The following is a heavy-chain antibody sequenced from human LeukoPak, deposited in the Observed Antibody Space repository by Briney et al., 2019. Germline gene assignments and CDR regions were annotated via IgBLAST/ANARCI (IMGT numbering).Heavy chain of an antibody. CDR3: AKDVTGYYPSGADC. Sequence: GGSLRLSCAASGFTFSSYAMTWVRQAPGKGLEWVSTMSGRGTTYYEESVKGRFTISRDNYKNTLYLQMDRLRAEDTDLYYCAKDVTGYYPSGADCWGRGTLVTVSS. V-gene: IGHV3-23*01. CDR2: MSGRGTT. CDR1: GFTFSSYA. J-gene: IGHJ4*02. D-gene: IGHD3-9*01.